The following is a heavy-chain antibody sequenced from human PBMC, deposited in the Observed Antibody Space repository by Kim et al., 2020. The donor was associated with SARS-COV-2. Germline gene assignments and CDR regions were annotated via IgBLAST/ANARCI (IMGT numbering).Heavy chain of an antibody. CDR2: IIPILGIA. D-gene: IGHD3-3*01. J-gene: IGHJ6*02. CDR1: GGTFSSYA. Sequence: SVKVSCKASGGTFSSYAISWVRQAPGQGLEWMGRIIPILGIANYAQKFQGRVTITADKSTSTAYMELSSLRSEDTAVYYCARGEPVSADYDFWSGYKKALTRYYGMDVWGQGTTVTVSS. V-gene: IGHV1-69*04. CDR3: ARGEPVSADYDFWSGYKKALTRYYGMDV.